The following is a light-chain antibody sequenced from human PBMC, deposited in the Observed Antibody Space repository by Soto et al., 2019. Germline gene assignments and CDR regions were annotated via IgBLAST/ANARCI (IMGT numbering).Light chain of an antibody. CDR1: SSNIGSNY. J-gene: IGLJ2*01. CDR2: RNN. Sequence: QSVLTQPPSASGTRGQRVTISCSGSSSNIGSNYVFWYQHLPGTAPKLLIYRNNQRPSGVPDRFSGAKSGTSASLAISGLRSEDETDYYCAAWDDSLSGVVFGGGTKLTVL. CDR3: AAWDDSLSGVV. V-gene: IGLV1-47*01.